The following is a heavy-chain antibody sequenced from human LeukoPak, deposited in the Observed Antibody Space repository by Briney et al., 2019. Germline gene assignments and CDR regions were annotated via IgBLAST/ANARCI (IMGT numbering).Heavy chain of an antibody. Sequence: ASVKVSCKASGYTFTSYGISWVRQAPGQGLEWMGWISAYNGNTNYAQKLQGRVTMTTDTSTSTAYMELRSLRSDDTAVYYCARVGSSGWYENWFDPWGQGTLVTVSS. J-gene: IGHJ5*02. CDR1: GYTFTSYG. V-gene: IGHV1-18*01. CDR2: ISAYNGNT. D-gene: IGHD6-19*01. CDR3: ARVGSSGWYENWFDP.